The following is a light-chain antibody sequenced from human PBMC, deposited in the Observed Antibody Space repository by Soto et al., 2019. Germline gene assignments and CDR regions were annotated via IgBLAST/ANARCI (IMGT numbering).Light chain of an antibody. CDR1: QNIRSR. CDR2: DAS. J-gene: IGKJ1*01. CDR3: QQYHSYWT. Sequence: DFHITQSPSTLSASVGDRVTITRRASQNIRSRLAWFQQKPGKAPKLLIYDASSLESGAPQRFSGSGSGTEFTLTISSLQTDDFSTYYCQQYHSYWTFGQGTKVDIK. V-gene: IGKV1-5*01.